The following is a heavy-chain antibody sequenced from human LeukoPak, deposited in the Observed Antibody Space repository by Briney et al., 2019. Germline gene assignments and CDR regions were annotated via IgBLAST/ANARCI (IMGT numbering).Heavy chain of an antibody. D-gene: IGHD5-24*01. CDR3: ARDGDGLKPLDY. Sequence: GGSLALSCAASGFSFISYSLNRVRQAPGKGLEWVSSISSSYSDIYYADSVKDRFTISRDNAKNSLYLQMNSLRAEDTAIYYCARDGDGLKPLDYGDQGTLVIVSS. CDR2: ISSSYSDI. V-gene: IGHV3-21*01. J-gene: IGHJ4*02. CDR1: GFSFISYS.